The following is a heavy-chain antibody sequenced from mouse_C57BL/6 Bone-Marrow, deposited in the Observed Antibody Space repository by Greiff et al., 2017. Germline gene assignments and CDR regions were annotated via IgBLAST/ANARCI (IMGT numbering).Heavy chain of an antibody. Sequence: VQLQQPGAELVRPGTSVKLSCKASGYTFTSYWMHWVKQRPGQGLEWIGVIDPSDSYTNYNQKFKGKATLTVDTSSSTAYMQLSSLTSEDSAVYYCARFSDGYYPHWYFDVWGTGTTVTVSS. CDR2: IDPSDSYT. CDR3: ARFSDGYYPHWYFDV. V-gene: IGHV1-59*01. D-gene: IGHD2-3*01. CDR1: GYTFTSYW. J-gene: IGHJ1*03.